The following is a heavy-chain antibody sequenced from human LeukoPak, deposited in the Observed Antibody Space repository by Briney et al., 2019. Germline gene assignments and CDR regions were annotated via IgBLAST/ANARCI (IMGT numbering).Heavy chain of an antibody. CDR3: ARPRGVLLWFGDAFDI. D-gene: IGHD3-10*01. Sequence: GGSLRLSCAASGFTFSSYAMHWVRQAPGKGLEWVAVISYDGSNKYYADSVKGRFTISRDNSKNTLYLQMNSLRAEDTAVYYCARPRGVLLWFGDAFDIWGQGTMVTVSS. CDR2: ISYDGSNK. CDR1: GFTFSSYA. V-gene: IGHV3-30-3*01. J-gene: IGHJ3*02.